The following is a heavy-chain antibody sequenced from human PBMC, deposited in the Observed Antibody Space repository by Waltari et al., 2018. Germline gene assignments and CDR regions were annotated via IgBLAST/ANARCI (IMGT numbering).Heavy chain of an antibody. J-gene: IGHJ4*02. CDR2: IKQDGSEK. CDR3: ARVDYGDYGRFDY. CDR1: GFPFSRFW. V-gene: IGHV3-7*01. D-gene: IGHD4-17*01. Sequence: EVQLVESGGGLVQPGGSLRLSCAASGFPFSRFWLGWVRQAPGKGLEWVANIKQDGSEKYYVDSVKGRFTISRDNAKNSLYLQMNSLRAEDTAVYYCARVDYGDYGRFDYWGQGTLVTVSS.